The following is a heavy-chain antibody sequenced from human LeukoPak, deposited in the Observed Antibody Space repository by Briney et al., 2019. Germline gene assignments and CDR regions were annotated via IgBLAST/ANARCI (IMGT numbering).Heavy chain of an antibody. D-gene: IGHD3-10*01. CDR2: ISWNSGSI. CDR1: GFTFDDYA. J-gene: IGHJ4*02. Sequence: GRSLRLSCAASGFTFDDYAMHWVRQAPGKGLEWVSGISWNSGSIGYADSVKGRFTISRDNAKNSLYLLMNSLRAEDTALYYCAKGPRWDITMVQGLVDYWGQGTLVTVSS. CDR3: AKGPRWDITMVQGLVDY. V-gene: IGHV3-9*01.